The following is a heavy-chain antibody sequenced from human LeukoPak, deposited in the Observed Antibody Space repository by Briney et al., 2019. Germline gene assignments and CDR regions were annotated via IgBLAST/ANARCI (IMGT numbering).Heavy chain of an antibody. D-gene: IGHD2-2*01. CDR2: ISAYNGNT. J-gene: IGHJ5*02. V-gene: IGHV1-18*01. CDR3: AMEGYCSSTSCYAGWFDP. Sequence: AASVKVSCKASGYTFTSYGISWVRQAPGQGLEWMGWISAYNGNTNYAQKLQGRVTMTTDTSTSTAYMELRSLRSDDTAVYYCAMEGYCSSTSCYAGWFDPWGQGTLVTVSS. CDR1: GYTFTSYG.